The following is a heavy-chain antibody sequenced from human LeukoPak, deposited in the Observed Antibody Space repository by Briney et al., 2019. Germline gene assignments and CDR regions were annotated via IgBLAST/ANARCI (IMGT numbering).Heavy chain of an antibody. Sequence: SQTLSLTCAISGGSVSSNSAAWNWIRQSPSRGLEWLGRTYYRSKWYNDYAVSVKSRITINPDTSKNQLSLQLKSVTPEDTAVYYCARGGQGDGYSADDAFDIWGQGTLVTVSS. CDR2: TYYRSKWYN. CDR1: GGSVSSNSAA. J-gene: IGHJ3*02. V-gene: IGHV6-1*01. D-gene: IGHD5-24*01. CDR3: ARGGQGDGYSADDAFDI.